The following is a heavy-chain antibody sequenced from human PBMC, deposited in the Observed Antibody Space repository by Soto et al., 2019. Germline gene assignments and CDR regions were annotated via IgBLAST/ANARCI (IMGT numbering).Heavy chain of an antibody. CDR1: GFTFRSYA. J-gene: IGHJ4*02. D-gene: IGHD4-17*01. Sequence: EVQLLESGGGLVQPGGSLRLACAGSGFTFRSYAMSWVRQAPGKGLEWVSAISGGSITYYADSVKGRFTISRDNSKNTLSLEMNSLRAEDTAVYYCAAFGDYVGYFFDSWRQGTLVIVSS. V-gene: IGHV3-23*01. CDR3: AAFGDYVGYFFDS. CDR2: ISGGSIT.